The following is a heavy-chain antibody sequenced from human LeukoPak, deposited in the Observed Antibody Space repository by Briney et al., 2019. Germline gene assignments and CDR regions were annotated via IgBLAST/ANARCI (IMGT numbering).Heavy chain of an antibody. V-gene: IGHV3-23*01. CDR3: AKPTSSLAAAGFDC. CDR1: GFTFKNAW. CDR2: ISSSGGST. D-gene: IGHD6-13*01. J-gene: IGHJ4*02. Sequence: GGSLRLSCAASGFTFKNAWMSWVRQAPGKGLEWVPSISSSGGSTFYADSVKGRFTISRDKSKNTLHLQMNSLKAEDTAVYYCAKPTSSLAAAGFDCWGQGTLVTVSS.